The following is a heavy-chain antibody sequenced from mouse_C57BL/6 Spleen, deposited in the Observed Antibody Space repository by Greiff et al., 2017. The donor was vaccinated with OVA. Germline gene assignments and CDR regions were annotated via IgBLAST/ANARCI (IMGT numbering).Heavy chain of an antibody. CDR2: ISGGGGNT. CDR3: ARHLKGEAWFAY. J-gene: IGHJ3*01. V-gene: IGHV5-9*01. Sequence: EVHLVESGGGLVKPGGSLKLSCAASGFTFSSYTMSWVRQTPEKRLEWVATISGGGGNTYYPDSVKGRFTISRDNAKNTLYLQMSSLRAEDTALYYCARHLKGEAWFAYWGQGTLVTVAA. CDR1: GFTFSSYT. D-gene: IGHD1-3*01.